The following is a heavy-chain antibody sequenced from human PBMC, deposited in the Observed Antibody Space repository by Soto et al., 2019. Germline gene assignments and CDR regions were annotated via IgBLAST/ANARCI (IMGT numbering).Heavy chain of an antibody. V-gene: IGHV6-1*01. CDR1: GDSVSSNSAA. D-gene: IGHD6-19*01. J-gene: IGHJ6*02. CDR2: TYYRSKWYN. Sequence: LSLTCAISGDSVSSNSAAWNWIRQSPSRGLEWLGRTYYRSKWYNDYAVSVKSRITINPDTSKNQFSLQLNSVTPEDTAVYYCARDEVAVAANYYYYYGMDVWGQGTTVTVSS. CDR3: ARDEVAVAANYYYYYGMDV.